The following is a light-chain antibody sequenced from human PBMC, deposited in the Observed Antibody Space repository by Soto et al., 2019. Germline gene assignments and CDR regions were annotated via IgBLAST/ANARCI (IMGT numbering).Light chain of an antibody. CDR2: TAS. CDR3: QQYHCDWT. CDR1: QSISSW. Sequence: DIQMTHSPSPLSVSVGDRVTITCRASQSISSWLAWYQLNPGQAPKLLIYTASSLESGVPSRFSGSGSGTEFNLNLGSLQTDDCAPYYGQQYHCDWTFGEGTKVEIK. J-gene: IGKJ1*01. V-gene: IGKV1-5*03.